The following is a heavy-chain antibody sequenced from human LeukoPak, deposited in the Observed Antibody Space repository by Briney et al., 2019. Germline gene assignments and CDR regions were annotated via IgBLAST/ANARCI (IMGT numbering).Heavy chain of an antibody. CDR1: GLTFSSYG. V-gene: IGHV3-33*01. D-gene: IGHD3-10*01. CDR3: ASMVRGAY. CDR2: IWYDGSNK. Sequence: GGSLRLSCSASGLTFSSYGMHWVRQAPGKGLEWVAVIWYDGSNKYYADSVKGRFTISRDNSNNTLYLQMNSLRAEDTAVYYCASMVRGAYWGQGTLVTVSS. J-gene: IGHJ4*02.